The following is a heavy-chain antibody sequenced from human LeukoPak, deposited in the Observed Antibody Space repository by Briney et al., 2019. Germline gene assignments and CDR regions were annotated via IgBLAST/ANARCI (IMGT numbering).Heavy chain of an antibody. D-gene: IGHD2-15*01. J-gene: IGHJ4*02. V-gene: IGHV4-34*01. CDR2: INHSGST. CDR3: ASTRIPCSGGSCYSRDY. CDR1: GGSFSGYY. Sequence: PSETLSLTCAVYGGSFSGYYWSWIRQPPGKGLEWFGEINHSGSTNYNPSLKSRVTISVDTSKNQFSLKLSSVTAADTAVYYCASTRIPCSGGSCYSRDYWGQGTLVTVSS.